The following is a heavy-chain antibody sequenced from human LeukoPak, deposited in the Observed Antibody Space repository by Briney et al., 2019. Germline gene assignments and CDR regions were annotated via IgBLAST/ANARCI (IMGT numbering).Heavy chain of an antibody. Sequence: PGGSLRLSCAASGFSFSSYWMHWVRQAPGKGLVWVARVSSDGRSATYADSVHGPFTVSRDNAENTLYLQMNSLRAEDTAVYYCSRVGDSGTFDYWGQGTLVNVSS. V-gene: IGHV3-74*01. D-gene: IGHD3-10*01. CDR2: VSSDGRSA. CDR3: SRVGDSGTFDY. J-gene: IGHJ4*02. CDR1: GFSFSSYW.